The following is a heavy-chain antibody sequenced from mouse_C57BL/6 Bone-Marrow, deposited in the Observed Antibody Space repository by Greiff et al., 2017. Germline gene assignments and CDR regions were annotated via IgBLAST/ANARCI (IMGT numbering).Heavy chain of an antibody. V-gene: IGHV1-55*01. D-gene: IGHD1-1*01. CDR1: GYTFTSYW. CDR3: ARLGYYYGTGY. CDR2: IYPGSGST. J-gene: IGHJ2*01. Sequence: VQLQQPGVELVKPGASVKMSCKASGYTFTSYWITWVKQRPGQGLEWIGDIYPGSGSTNYNEKFKSKATLNVDTSSSAAYMQLSSLTSEDSAVYYCARLGYYYGTGYWGQGTTLTVSS.